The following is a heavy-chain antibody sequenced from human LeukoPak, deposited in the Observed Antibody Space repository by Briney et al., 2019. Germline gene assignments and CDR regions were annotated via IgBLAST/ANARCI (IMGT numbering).Heavy chain of an antibody. Sequence: GGSLRLSCAASGLTVSSTYMNWVRQAPGKGLEWVSVIYSGGSTYYADSVKGRFTISRDTSKNTLYLQMNSLRAEDTAVYYCAKFGSVTGEDYWGQGTLVTVSS. CDR3: AKFGSVTGEDY. CDR1: GLTVSSTY. J-gene: IGHJ4*02. V-gene: IGHV3-53*01. CDR2: IYSGGST. D-gene: IGHD2-21*02.